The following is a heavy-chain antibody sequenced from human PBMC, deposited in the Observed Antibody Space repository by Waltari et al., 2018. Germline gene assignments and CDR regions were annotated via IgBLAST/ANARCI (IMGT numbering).Heavy chain of an antibody. D-gene: IGHD2-15*01. J-gene: IGHJ6*02. V-gene: IGHV4-4*09. CDR3: ASRLGYCSGGSCYGMDV. CDR2: GST. Sequence: GSTNYNPSLKSRVTISVDTSKNQFSLKLSSVTAADTAVYYCASRLGYCSGGSCYGMDVWGQGTTVTVSS.